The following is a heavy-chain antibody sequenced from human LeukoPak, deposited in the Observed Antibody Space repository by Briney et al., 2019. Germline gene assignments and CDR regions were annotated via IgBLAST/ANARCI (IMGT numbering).Heavy chain of an antibody. CDR2: INAGNGNT. Sequence: ASVKVSCKASGYTFTSYAMHWVRQAPGQRLEWMGWINAGNGNTKYSQEFQGRVTITRDTSASTAYMEPSSLRSEDMAVYYCARGALLWFGAKMEYYFDYWGQGTPLTVSS. CDR3: ARGALLWFGAKMEYYFDY. V-gene: IGHV1-3*03. CDR1: GYTFTSYA. J-gene: IGHJ4*02. D-gene: IGHD3-10*01.